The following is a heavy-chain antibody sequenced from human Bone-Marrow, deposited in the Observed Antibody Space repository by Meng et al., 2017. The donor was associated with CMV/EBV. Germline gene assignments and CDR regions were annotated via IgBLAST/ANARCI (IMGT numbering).Heavy chain of an antibody. CDR1: EYTFTDWC. CDR3: ARDSRHCTSASCYSWYFDL. J-gene: IGHJ2*01. CDR2: INPNSGAT. D-gene: IGHD2-2*02. Sequence: QVQLVQSGAEVRKSGASVKVSCKAFEYTFTDWCIYWVRQAPGQGLEWMGRINPNSGATEYAQNFQGRVTMTRDTSISTAYMELSRLRSDDTAVYYCARDSRHCTSASCYSWYFDLWGRGTLVTVSS. V-gene: IGHV1-2*06.